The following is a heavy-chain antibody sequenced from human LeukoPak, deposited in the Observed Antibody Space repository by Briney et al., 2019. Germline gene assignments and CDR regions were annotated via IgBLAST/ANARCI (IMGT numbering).Heavy chain of an antibody. CDR2: IWYDGSNK. V-gene: IGHV3-33*06. CDR3: VKGIGPSWFDP. CDR1: GFTFSSYG. J-gene: IGHJ5*02. D-gene: IGHD2-15*01. Sequence: PGGSLRLSCAASGFTFSSYGMHWVRQAPGKGLEWVAVIWYDGSNKYYADSVKGRFTISRDNSKNTLYLQMNSLRAEDTAVYYCVKGIGPSWFDPWGQGTLVTVSS.